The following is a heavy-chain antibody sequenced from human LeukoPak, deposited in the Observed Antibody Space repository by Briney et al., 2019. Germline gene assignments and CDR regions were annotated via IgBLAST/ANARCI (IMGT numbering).Heavy chain of an antibody. CDR1: GFIFNSYG. CDR2: IRYDGSNK. CDR3: ATLSSWLQGVFDY. J-gene: IGHJ4*02. V-gene: IGHV3-30*02. D-gene: IGHD6-13*01. Sequence: PGGSLRLPCAASGFIFNSYGMHWVRQAPGKGLEWVAFIRYDGSNKYYADSVKGRFTISRDNSKNTLYLQMNSLRVEDTAVYYCATLSSWLQGVFDYWGQGTLVTVSS.